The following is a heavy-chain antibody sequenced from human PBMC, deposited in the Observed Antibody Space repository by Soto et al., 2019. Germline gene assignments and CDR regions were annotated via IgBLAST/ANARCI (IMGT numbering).Heavy chain of an antibody. CDR2: IYYSGNT. Sequence: KPSETLSRTCPVSGGSISSGYYYWSWIRPPPGKGLAWGGNIYYSGNTYYNPSLKSRLIISIDTSKNRFSLKVGSVTAADTAVYYCASSSLLDGMDVWCQGTTVTVSS. CDR3: ASSSLLDGMDV. J-gene: IGHJ6*02. D-gene: IGHD2-15*01. CDR1: GGSISSGYYY. V-gene: IGHV4-30-4*01.